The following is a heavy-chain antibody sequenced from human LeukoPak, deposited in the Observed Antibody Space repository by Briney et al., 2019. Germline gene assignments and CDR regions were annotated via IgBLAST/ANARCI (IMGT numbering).Heavy chain of an antibody. D-gene: IGHD6-13*01. Sequence: ASVKVSCKASGYTFTSYAMNWVRQAPGQGLEWMGWINTNTGNPTYARGFTGRFVFSLDTSVSTAYLQISSLKAEDTAVYYCASSGWQQLQLGWFDPWGQGTLVTVSS. CDR2: INTNTGNP. CDR3: ASSGWQQLQLGWFDP. J-gene: IGHJ5*02. CDR1: GYTFTSYA. V-gene: IGHV7-4-1*02.